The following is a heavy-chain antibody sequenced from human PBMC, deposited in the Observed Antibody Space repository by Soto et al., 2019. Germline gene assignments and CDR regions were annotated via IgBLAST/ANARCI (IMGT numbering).Heavy chain of an antibody. CDR1: GYTFSDYY. CDR2: INPNSGDT. Sequence: QVQLVQSGAEVTKPGASVTVSCKASGYTFSDYYLHWVRQAPGQGPEWMGRINPNSGDTKFAQKFQGRVTMTRDTSVRTAFMELNWLKPDDTAVYYCARESGGATATLDYYYFYMDVWGQGTTVTVSS. D-gene: IGHD5-12*01. V-gene: IGHV1-2*06. J-gene: IGHJ6*03. CDR3: ARESGGATATLDYYYFYMDV.